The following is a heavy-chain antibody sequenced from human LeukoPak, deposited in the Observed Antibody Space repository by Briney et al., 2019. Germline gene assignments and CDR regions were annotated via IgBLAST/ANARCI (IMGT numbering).Heavy chain of an antibody. CDR3: ATVDGPTVTTMFFDN. CDR2: IKQDGSEK. V-gene: IGHV3-7*01. J-gene: IGHJ4*02. Sequence: GGSLRLSCAASGFTFSSYWMSWVRQAPGKGLEWVANIKQDGSEKYYVDSVKGRFTVSRDNAKNSLSLHMNSLRAEDTAVYYCATVDGPTVTTMFFDNWGQGTLVTVSS. CDR1: GFTFSSYW. D-gene: IGHD4-17*01.